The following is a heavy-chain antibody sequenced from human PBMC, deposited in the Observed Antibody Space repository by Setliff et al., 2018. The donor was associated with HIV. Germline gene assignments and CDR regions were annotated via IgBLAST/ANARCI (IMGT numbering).Heavy chain of an antibody. CDR1: GGPLSGHY. J-gene: IGHJ4*02. V-gene: IGHV4-34*01. D-gene: IGHD2-2*01. Sequence: LPETLSLTCAAYGGPLSGHYWSWIRQPPGQGLEWIGETSHSGKTNYNPSLKSRVTISVDTSKNQFSLKLTSVTAADTAVYYCVTSSSWSSRLNFWGPGMLVTVSS. CDR2: TSHSGKT. CDR3: VTSSSWSSRLNF.